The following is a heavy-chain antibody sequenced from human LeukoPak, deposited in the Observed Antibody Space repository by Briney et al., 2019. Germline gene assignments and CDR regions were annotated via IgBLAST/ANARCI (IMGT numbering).Heavy chain of an antibody. Sequence: GGSLRLSCAASGFTLSSNYMTWVRPAAEKGLEWDSVIYKGGSTYYADSLKGRFSISRDNSKNTLYLEMNSLRAEETAVFDCAREYGSGSFDYWGQGTLVTVS. CDR3: AREYGSGSFDY. CDR1: GFTLSSNY. V-gene: IGHV3-66*01. D-gene: IGHD3-10*01. J-gene: IGHJ4*02. CDR2: IYKGGST.